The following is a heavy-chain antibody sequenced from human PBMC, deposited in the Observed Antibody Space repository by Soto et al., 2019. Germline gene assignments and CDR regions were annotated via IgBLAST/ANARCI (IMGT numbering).Heavy chain of an antibody. CDR2: IDPSDSYT. J-gene: IGHJ6*02. Sequence: GESLKISCKGSGYSFTNYWISWVIQMPGKVLEWMGRIDPSDSYTNYSQSFQGHVNISADKSICTAYLQWSSLKASDTAMYYCARRAVAAGTSYYYGMDVWGQGTTVTVSS. CDR3: ARRAVAAGTSYYYGMDV. V-gene: IGHV5-10-1*01. D-gene: IGHD6-13*01. CDR1: GYSFTNYW.